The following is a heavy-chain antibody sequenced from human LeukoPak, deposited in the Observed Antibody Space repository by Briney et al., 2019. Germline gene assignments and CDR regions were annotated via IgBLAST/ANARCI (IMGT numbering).Heavy chain of an antibody. CDR1: GYTFTDYY. CDR3: AGSPNRDYFDH. D-gene: IGHD2-21*01. CDR2: IKGKRGDT. V-gene: IGHV1-2*02. J-gene: IGHJ4*02. Sequence: ASVKVSCKASGYTFTDYYMHWVRQAPGQGPEWMGWIKGKRGDTQSAQKFQGRVTMTRDTSISTAYMELSSLRPDDTAVYYCAGSPNRDYFDHWGQGTLVTVSS.